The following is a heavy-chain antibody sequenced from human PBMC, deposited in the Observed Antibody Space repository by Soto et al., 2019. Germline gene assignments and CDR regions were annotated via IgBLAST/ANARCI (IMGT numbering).Heavy chain of an antibody. V-gene: IGHV4-34*01. Sequence: QVQLQQWGAGLLKPSETLSLTCAVYGGSFSGYYWSWIRQPPRKGLEWIGEINHSGSTNYNPSLTSRVTISVDTSKNQFSLKLSSVTAADTAVYYCARRGPTYYFDYWGQGTLVTVSS. CDR2: INHSGST. CDR3: ARRGPTYYFDY. D-gene: IGHD3-16*01. CDR1: GGSFSGYY. J-gene: IGHJ4*02.